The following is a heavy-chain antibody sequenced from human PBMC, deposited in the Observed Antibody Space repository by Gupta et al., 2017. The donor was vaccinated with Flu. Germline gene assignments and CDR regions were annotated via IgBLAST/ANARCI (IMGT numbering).Heavy chain of an antibody. D-gene: IGHD3-16*01. CDR3: SRDRFLGGGYYGMDV. J-gene: IGHJ6*02. Sequence: QVQLQESGPGLMKPSETLSLTCSVSDASISGHYYWSWTRQPPGKGLEWIGYIHYSGTTNYNPSLKSRVTILLDTSKNQFSLKMTSVTAADTAVYYCSRDRFLGGGYYGMDVWGQGTTVIVSS. CDR1: DASISGHYY. CDR2: IHYSGTT. V-gene: IGHV4-61*01.